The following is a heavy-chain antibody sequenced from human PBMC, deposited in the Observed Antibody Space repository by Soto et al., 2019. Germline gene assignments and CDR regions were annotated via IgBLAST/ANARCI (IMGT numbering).Heavy chain of an antibody. CDR1: GFTFTYAW. D-gene: IGHD3-10*01. CDR3: ATDGGA. V-gene: IGHV3-15*07. CDR2: IKSKTAGGTT. J-gene: IGHJ5*02. Sequence: EVQLVESGGGLVKPGGSLTLPWAASGFTFTYAWMNWVRQAPGTGLEWVGRIKSKTAGGTTDYTAPVKGRFTISRDDSKNTLFLQMNNLKAEDTAVYYCATDGGAWGQGTLVTVSS.